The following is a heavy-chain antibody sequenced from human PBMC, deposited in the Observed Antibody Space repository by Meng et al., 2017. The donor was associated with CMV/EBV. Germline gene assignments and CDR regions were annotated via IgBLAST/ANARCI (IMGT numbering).Heavy chain of an antibody. V-gene: IGHV1-2*02. CDR1: GYTFTDYK. Sequence: ASVKVSCKASGYTFTDYKMHWVRQAPGQGLEWMGWISPNNGGTKYAQKFQGRVTMTRDTSTSTVYMELRSLRSDDTAVYYCARHYCSSDICYGYFDYWGQGTLVTVSS. CDR3: ARHYCSSDICYGYFDY. J-gene: IGHJ4*02. D-gene: IGHD2-2*01. CDR2: ISPNNGGT.